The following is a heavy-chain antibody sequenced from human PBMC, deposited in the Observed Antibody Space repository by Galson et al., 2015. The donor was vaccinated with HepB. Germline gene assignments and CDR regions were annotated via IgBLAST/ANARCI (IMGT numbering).Heavy chain of an antibody. CDR2: IYSGGST. J-gene: IGHJ2*01. Sequence: SLRLSCAASGFTVSSNYMSWVRQAPGKGLEWVSVIYSGGSTYYADSVKGRFTISRDNSKNTLYLQMNSLRAEDTAVYYCARIGARQLWYFDLWGRGTLVTVSS. CDR3: ARIGARQLWYFDL. D-gene: IGHD3-3*01. CDR1: GFTVSSNY. V-gene: IGHV3-66*01.